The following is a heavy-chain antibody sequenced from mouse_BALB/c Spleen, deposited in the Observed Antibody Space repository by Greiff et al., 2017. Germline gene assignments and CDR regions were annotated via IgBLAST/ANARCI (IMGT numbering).Heavy chain of an antibody. V-gene: IGHV5-6-5*01. CDR1: GFTFSSYA. CDR2: ISSGGST. Sequence: DVQLQESGGGLVKPGGSLKLSCAASGFTFSSYAMSWVRQTPEKRLEWVASISSGGSTYYPDSVKGRFTISRDNARNILYLQMSSLRSEDTAMYYCARWEYDWFAYWGQGTLVTVSA. J-gene: IGHJ3*01. D-gene: IGHD2-14*01. CDR3: ARWEYDWFAY.